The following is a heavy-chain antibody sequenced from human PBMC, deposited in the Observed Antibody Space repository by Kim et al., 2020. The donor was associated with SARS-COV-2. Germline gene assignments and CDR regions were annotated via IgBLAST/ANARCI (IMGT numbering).Heavy chain of an antibody. J-gene: IGHJ6*02. D-gene: IGHD1-7*01. CDR2: INAGNGNT. V-gene: IGHV1-3*01. Sequence: ASVKVSCKASGYTFTSYAMHWVRQAPGQRLEWMGWINAGNGNTKYSQKFQGRVTITRDTSASTAYMELSSLRSEDTAVYYCARGRALELRYYYGMDVWGQGTTVTVSS. CDR3: ARGRALELRYYYGMDV. CDR1: GYTFTSYA.